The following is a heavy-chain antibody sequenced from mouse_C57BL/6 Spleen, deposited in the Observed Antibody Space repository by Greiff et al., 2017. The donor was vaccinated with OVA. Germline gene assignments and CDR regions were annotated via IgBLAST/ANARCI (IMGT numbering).Heavy chain of an antibody. Sequence: QVQLQQPGAELVMPGASVKLSCKASGYTFTSYWMHWAKQRPGQGLEWIGEIDPSDSYTNYNQKFKGKSTLTVDKSSSTAYMQLSSLTSEDSAVYYCARSSYYGSRYFDYWGQGTTLTVSS. CDR1: GYTFTSYW. CDR3: ARSSYYGSRYFDY. D-gene: IGHD1-1*01. J-gene: IGHJ2*01. CDR2: IDPSDSYT. V-gene: IGHV1-69*01.